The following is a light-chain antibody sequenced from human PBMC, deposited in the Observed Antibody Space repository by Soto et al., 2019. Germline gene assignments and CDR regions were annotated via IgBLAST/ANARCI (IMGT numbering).Light chain of an antibody. CDR3: QQYFSYPL. CDR1: QGISSY. J-gene: IGKJ4*01. CDR2: AAS. Sequence: AIRMTQSPSSLSASTGDRVTITRRASQGISSYLAWYQQKPEKAPKLLIYAASTLQSGVPSRFSGSGSGTDFTLTISCLQSEDFATYYCQQYFSYPLFGGGTKVEIK. V-gene: IGKV1-8*01.